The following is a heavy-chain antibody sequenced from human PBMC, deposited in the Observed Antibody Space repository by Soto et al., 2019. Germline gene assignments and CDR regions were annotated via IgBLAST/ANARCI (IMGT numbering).Heavy chain of an antibody. V-gene: IGHV1-2*04. CDR2: INPNSGGT. CDR1: GYTFTGYY. J-gene: IGHJ4*02. D-gene: IGHD4-17*01. Sequence: ASVKVSCKASGYTFTGYYMHWVRQAPGQGLEWMGWINPNSGGTNYAQKFQGWVTMTRDTSISTAYMELSRLRSDDTAVYYCARGETTTVTTFLLDYWGQGTLVHRLL. CDR3: ARGETTTVTTFLLDY.